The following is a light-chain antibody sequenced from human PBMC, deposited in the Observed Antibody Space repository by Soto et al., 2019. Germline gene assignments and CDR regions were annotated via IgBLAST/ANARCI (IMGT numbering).Light chain of an antibody. Sequence: DIPMTQSPSTLSASVGDRVTITCRASQTISSWLAWDQQKPGKAPKLLIYAASTLESGVSSRFSGRGSGTEFTLTINSLQPEDFATYYCQQYKSYLRTFGQGTKVEIK. J-gene: IGKJ1*01. CDR3: QQYKSYLRT. V-gene: IGKV1-5*01. CDR1: QTISSW. CDR2: AAS.